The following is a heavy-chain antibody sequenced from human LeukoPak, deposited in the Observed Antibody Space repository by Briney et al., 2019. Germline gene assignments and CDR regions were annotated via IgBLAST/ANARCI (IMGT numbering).Heavy chain of an antibody. V-gene: IGHV4-34*01. CDR2: INHSGST. D-gene: IGHD3-9*01. CDR3: ARGGGYRTYYDILTGYCFDY. J-gene: IGHJ4*02. Sequence: SETLSLTCAVYGGSFSGYYWSWIRQPPGKGLEWIGEINHSGSTNYNPSLKCRVTISVDTSKNQFSLKLSSVTAADTAVYYCARGGGYRTYYDILTGYCFDYWGQGTLVTVSS. CDR1: GGSFSGYY.